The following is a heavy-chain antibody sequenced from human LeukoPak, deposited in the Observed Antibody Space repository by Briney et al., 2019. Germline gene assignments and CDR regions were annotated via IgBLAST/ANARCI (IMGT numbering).Heavy chain of an antibody. J-gene: IGHJ4*02. Sequence: GGSLRLSCAASGFTFDDYAMHWVRQAPGKGLEWVSGISWNSGSIGYADSVKGRFTISRDNAKNSLYLQMNSLRAEDMALYYCASLTVFDYWGQGTLVTVSS. CDR2: ISWNSGSI. CDR1: GFTFDDYA. CDR3: ASLTVFDY. V-gene: IGHV3-9*03. D-gene: IGHD2-21*02.